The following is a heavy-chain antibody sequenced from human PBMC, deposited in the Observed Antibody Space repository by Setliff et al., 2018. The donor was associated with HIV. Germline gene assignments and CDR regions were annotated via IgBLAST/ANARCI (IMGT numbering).Heavy chain of an antibody. CDR2: IPYDGSNK. Sequence: GESLKISCAASGFTFSYYGMHWVRQAPGKGLDWVAFIPYDGSNKYYVGSVKGRFTISRDNAENSLYLQMNSLRAEDTAVYYCARDNGRYFDRGWFDPWGQGALVTVSS. J-gene: IGHJ5*02. V-gene: IGHV3-33*05. CDR1: GFTFSYYG. D-gene: IGHD3-9*01. CDR3: ARDNGRYFDRGWFDP.